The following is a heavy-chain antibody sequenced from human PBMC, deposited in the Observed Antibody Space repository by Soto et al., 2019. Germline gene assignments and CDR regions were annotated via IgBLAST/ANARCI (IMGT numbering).Heavy chain of an antibody. CDR3: ARFVHWAAGTRGYFDF. V-gene: IGHV1-3*01. CDR2: INAGNGNT. Sequence: ASVKVSCKASGYTFTSYAMHWVRQAPGQRLEWMGWINAGNGNTKYSQNFQGRVTITRDTSASTAYMELSSLRSEDTAVYYCARFVHWAAGTRGYFDFCGQGSLVTVSS. CDR1: GYTFTSYA. D-gene: IGHD6-13*01. J-gene: IGHJ4*02.